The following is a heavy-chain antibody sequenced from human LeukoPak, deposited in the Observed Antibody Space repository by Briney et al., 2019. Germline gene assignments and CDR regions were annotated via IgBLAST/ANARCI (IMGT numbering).Heavy chain of an antibody. V-gene: IGHV3-23*01. D-gene: IGHD3-9*01. J-gene: IGHJ5*02. CDR1: GFTFSSYA. Sequence: GGSLRLSCAASGFTFSSYAMSWVRQAPGKGLEWVSAISGSGSSTYYADSVKGRFTISRDNSKNTLYLQMNSLRAEDTAVYYCARGYYDILTGYSLYNWFDPWGQGTLVTVSS. CDR2: ISGSGSST. CDR3: ARGYYDILTGYSLYNWFDP.